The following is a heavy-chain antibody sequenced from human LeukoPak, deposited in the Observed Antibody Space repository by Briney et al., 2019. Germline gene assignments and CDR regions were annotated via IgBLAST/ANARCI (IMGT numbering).Heavy chain of an antibody. CDR3: ARDLHGSGTWDWFDP. V-gene: IGHV4-4*07. J-gene: IGHJ5*02. Sequence: SETLSLACTVSGGSISSYYWSWIRQPAGKGLEWIGRIYTSGNTNYSPSLKSRVTMSVDTSKNQFSLKLSSVTAVDTAVYYCARDLHGSGTWDWFDPWGQGTLVTVSS. CDR1: GGSISSYY. D-gene: IGHD3-10*01. CDR2: IYTSGNT.